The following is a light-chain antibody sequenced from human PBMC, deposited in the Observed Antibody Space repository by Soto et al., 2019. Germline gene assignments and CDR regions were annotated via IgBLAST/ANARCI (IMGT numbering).Light chain of an antibody. CDR1: SSNIGAGYD. V-gene: IGLV1-40*01. Sequence: QSVLTQPPSVSGAPGQRVTISCTESSSNIGAGYDVHWYQQLPGTAPKLLIYGNSNRPSGVPDRFSGSKSGTSASLAITGLQAEDEADYYCQSYDSSLSGWVLGGGTKLTVL. CDR2: GNS. J-gene: IGLJ3*02. CDR3: QSYDSSLSGWV.